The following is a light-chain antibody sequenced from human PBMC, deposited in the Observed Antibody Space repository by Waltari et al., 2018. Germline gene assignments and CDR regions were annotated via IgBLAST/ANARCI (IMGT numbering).Light chain of an antibody. V-gene: IGLV2-23*01. CDR2: EAT. J-gene: IGLJ1*01. CDR1: GSGVGSYDL. CDR3: SSYSSSTTLGNV. Sequence: QSALTQAASVSGSPGQSITISCSGTGSGVGSYDLVAWYQQHPGKAPKLIIYEATKRPEGVSSRVSGAKSGNTASLTISGLQGEDEADYFCSSYSSSTTLGNVFGTGTKVTVL.